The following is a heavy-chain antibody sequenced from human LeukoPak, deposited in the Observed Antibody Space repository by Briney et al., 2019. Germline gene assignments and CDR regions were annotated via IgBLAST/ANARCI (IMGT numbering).Heavy chain of an antibody. D-gene: IGHD5-24*01. CDR2: ISHSGSL. V-gene: IGHV3-23*01. CDR3: AKELTERWLIDAFDI. Sequence: GGSLRLPCAASGFTFSSYAMSWVRQAPGKGLEWVSSISHSGSLSYADSVKGRFTISRDNSMNTLYLQMSSLRAEDTAIYYCAKELTERWLIDAFDIWGQGTVVAVSS. CDR1: GFTFSSYA. J-gene: IGHJ3*02.